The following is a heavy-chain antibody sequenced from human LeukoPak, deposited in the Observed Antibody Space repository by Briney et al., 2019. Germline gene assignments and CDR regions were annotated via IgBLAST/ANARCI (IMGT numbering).Heavy chain of an antibody. Sequence: GGSLRLSCTVSGFSLSSYAMNWVRQAPGKGLEWVSSISGSSSDIYYADSVKGRFTISRDNAKNSVYLQMKSLRVEDTAVYYCARRGYHDYSGFDYWGQGTLVTVSS. CDR3: ARRGYHDYSGFDY. V-gene: IGHV3-21*01. J-gene: IGHJ4*02. CDR1: GFSLSSYA. D-gene: IGHD3-16*01. CDR2: ISGSSSDI.